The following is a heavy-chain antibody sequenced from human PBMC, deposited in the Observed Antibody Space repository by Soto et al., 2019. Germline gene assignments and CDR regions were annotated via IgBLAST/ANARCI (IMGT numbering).Heavy chain of an antibody. Sequence: SVKVSCKASVYTFTGYYMHCVRQAPGQGLEWMGWINPNSGGTNYAQKFQGWVTMTRDTSISTAYMELSRLRSDDTAVYYCARDHQLLWFGEPSTGALDIWGQGTMVTVSS. CDR2: INPNSGGT. V-gene: IGHV1-2*04. CDR1: VYTFTGYY. CDR3: ARDHQLLWFGEPSTGALDI. J-gene: IGHJ3*02. D-gene: IGHD3-10*01.